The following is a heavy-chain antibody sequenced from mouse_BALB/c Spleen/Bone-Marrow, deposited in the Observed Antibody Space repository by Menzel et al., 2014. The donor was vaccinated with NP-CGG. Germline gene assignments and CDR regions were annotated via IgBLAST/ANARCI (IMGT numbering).Heavy chain of an antibody. J-gene: IGHJ2*01. V-gene: IGHV5-17*02. Sequence: EVQGVESGGGLVQPGGSRKLSCAASGFTFSSFGMHWVRQAPERGLEWVAYISSGSSTIFYADTVKGRFTIPRDNPKNTLFLKMTSLRSEDTAMYYCTRGGNWEDFDYWGQGTTLTVSS. CDR3: TRGGNWEDFDY. CDR2: ISSGSSTI. CDR1: GFTFSSFG. D-gene: IGHD4-1*01.